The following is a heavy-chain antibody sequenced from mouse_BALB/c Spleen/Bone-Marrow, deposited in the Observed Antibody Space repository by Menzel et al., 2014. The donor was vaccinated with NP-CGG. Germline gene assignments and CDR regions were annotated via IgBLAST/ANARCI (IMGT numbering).Heavy chain of an antibody. V-gene: IGHV1-14*01. CDR3: ASPYYRYDGFAY. Sequence: VQLKQPGPELVKPGASVKMSCKASGYTFTSYVMHWVKQKPGQGLEWIGYINPYNDGTKYNEKFKGKATLTSDKSSSTAYIELSSLTSEDSAVYYCASPYYRYDGFAYWGHGTLVAISA. J-gene: IGHJ3*01. D-gene: IGHD2-14*01. CDR2: INPYNDGT. CDR1: GYTFTSYV.